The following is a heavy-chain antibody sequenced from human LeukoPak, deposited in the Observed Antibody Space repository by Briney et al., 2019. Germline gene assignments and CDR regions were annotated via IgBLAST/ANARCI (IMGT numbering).Heavy chain of an antibody. Sequence: GSLRLSCAASGFTFSSYAMHWVRQAPGKGLEYVSAISSNGGSTYYANSVKGRFTISRDNSKNTLYLQMGSLRAEDMAVYYCARDGPHYGDYYYYYYMDVWGKGTTVTVSS. CDR3: ARDGPHYGDYYYYYYMDV. J-gene: IGHJ6*03. V-gene: IGHV3-64*01. D-gene: IGHD4-17*01. CDR2: ISSNGGST. CDR1: GFTFSSYA.